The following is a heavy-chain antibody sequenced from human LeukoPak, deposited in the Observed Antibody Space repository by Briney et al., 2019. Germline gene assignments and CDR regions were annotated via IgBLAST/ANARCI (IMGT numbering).Heavy chain of an antibody. D-gene: IGHD1-26*01. CDR3: AKDRGIVGATRDAFDI. Sequence: PGGSLRLSCAASGFTFSDYYMSWIRQAPGKGLEWVSYISSSGSTIYYADSVKGRFTISRDNAKNSLYLQMNSLRAEDTAVYYCAKDRGIVGATRDAFDIWGQGTMVTVSS. J-gene: IGHJ3*02. CDR2: ISSSGSTI. CDR1: GFTFSDYY. V-gene: IGHV3-11*01.